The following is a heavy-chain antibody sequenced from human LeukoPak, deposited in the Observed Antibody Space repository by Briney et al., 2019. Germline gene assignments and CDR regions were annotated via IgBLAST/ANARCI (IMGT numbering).Heavy chain of an antibody. CDR2: IWFDGSSK. CDR3: ARGHGYYYDSSGYFDY. CDR1: GFTFSNYG. J-gene: IGHJ4*02. Sequence: GRSLRLSCAASGFTFSNYGMHWVRQAPGKGLEWVAVIWFDGSSKYYADSVKGRFTISRDNSKNTLYLQMNSLRAEDTAVYYCARGHGYYYDSSGYFDYWGQGTLVTVSS. V-gene: IGHV3-33*01. D-gene: IGHD3-22*01.